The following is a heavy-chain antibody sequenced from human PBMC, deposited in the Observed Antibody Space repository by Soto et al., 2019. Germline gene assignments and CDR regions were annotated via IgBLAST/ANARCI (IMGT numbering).Heavy chain of an antibody. CDR1: GYTFTGYY. Sequence: ASVKVSCKASGYTFTGYYMHWVRQAPGQGLEWMGWINPNSGGTYYAQKFQGRFTISSDKSSNTLFLQMDSLDTEDTAVYYCARDNRITGIVAEIDLWGRGTLVTVSS. D-gene: IGHD1-20*01. J-gene: IGHJ5*02. CDR2: INPNSGGT. CDR3: ARDNRITGIVAEIDL. V-gene: IGHV1-2*02.